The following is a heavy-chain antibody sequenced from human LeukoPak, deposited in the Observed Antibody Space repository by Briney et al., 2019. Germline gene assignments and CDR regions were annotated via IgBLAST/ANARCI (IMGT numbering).Heavy chain of an antibody. D-gene: IGHD6-19*01. CDR2: IIPIFGTA. V-gene: IGHV1-69*13. CDR1: GGTFSSYA. Sequence: SVKVSCKASGGTFSSYAISWVRQAPGQGLEWMGGIIPIFGTANYAQKFQGRVTITADESTSTAYMELSSLRSEDTAVYYCARERPVFYPEKWLVQLETWFAPWGQGPLV. J-gene: IGHJ5*02. CDR3: ARERPVFYPEKWLVQLETWFAP.